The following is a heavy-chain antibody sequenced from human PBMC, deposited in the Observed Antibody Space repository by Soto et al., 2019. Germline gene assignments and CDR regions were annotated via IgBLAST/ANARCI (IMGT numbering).Heavy chain of an antibody. CDR1: GYTFTNYA. V-gene: IGHV1-3*01. CDR3: ARDSHGCDY. D-gene: IGHD6-19*01. CDR2: INAGNVNT. Sequence: QVQLVQSGAEVKKPGASVKVSCKASGYTFTNYAMHWVRQAPGQRLEWMGWINAGNVNTKYSQKFKDRVTITRDTSASTAYMELGSLTSEDTAVYYCARDSHGCDYWGQGTLVTVSS. J-gene: IGHJ4*02.